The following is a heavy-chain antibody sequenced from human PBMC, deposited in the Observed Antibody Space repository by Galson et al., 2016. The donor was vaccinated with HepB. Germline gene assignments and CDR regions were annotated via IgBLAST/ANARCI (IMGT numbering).Heavy chain of an antibody. D-gene: IGHD6-13*01. Sequence: QSGAEVKKPGESLKISCKGSGYNFANYWIGWVRQMPGKGLEWMGIIYPADSETRYSTSSQGQVTISADKSISTAYLQWSSLKASDTAMYYCARSRTSSWGAEFFQHWGQGTLVTVSS. CDR2: IYPADSET. CDR3: ARSRTSSWGAEFFQH. J-gene: IGHJ1*01. V-gene: IGHV5-51*01. CDR1: GYNFANYW.